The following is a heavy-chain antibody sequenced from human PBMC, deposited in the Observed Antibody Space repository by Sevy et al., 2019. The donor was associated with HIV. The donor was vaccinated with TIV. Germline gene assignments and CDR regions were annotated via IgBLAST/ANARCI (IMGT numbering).Heavy chain of an antibody. CDR3: VKDFGGPTDY. Sequence: GGSLGLSCAGSGFSITSYWMHWVRQAPGKGLVWVSRMNEDGSVTNHADSVRGRFTISRDNAKNTLYLQMNSLRVEDTAVYYCVKDFGGPTDYWGQGTLVTVS. J-gene: IGHJ4*02. V-gene: IGHV3-74*01. CDR1: GFSITSYW. D-gene: IGHD3-16*01. CDR2: MNEDGSVT.